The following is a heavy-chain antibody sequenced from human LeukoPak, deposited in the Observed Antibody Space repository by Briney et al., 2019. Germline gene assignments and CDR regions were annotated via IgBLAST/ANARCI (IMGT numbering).Heavy chain of an antibody. D-gene: IGHD4-23*01. V-gene: IGHV4-38-2*02. J-gene: IGHJ4*02. Sequence: SETLSLTCTVSGYSISSGYYWGWIRQPPGKGLEWIGSIYHSGSTYYNPSLKSRVTISVDTSKNQFSLKLSSVTAADTAVYYRAGSLLDDYGGNWDYWGQGTLVTVSS. CDR1: GYSISSGYY. CDR2: IYHSGST. CDR3: AGSLLDDYGGNWDY.